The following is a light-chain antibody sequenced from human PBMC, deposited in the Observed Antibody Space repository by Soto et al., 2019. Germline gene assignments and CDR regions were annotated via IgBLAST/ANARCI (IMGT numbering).Light chain of an antibody. J-gene: IGKJ5*01. CDR1: KSFSRSY. Sequence: EIVLTQSPDTLSLSPGEIATLSFSASKSFSRSYLAWYQQKPGQAPRLLIYDASNRATGIPARFSGSGSGTDFTLTISSLEPEDFAVYYCQQRSNWPSITFGQGTRLEIK. CDR3: QQRSNWPSIT. CDR2: DAS. V-gene: IGKV3-11*01.